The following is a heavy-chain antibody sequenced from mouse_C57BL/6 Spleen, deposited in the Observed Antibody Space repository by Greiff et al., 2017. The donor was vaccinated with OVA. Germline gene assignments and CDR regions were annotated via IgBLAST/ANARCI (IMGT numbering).Heavy chain of an antibody. Sequence: QVQLQQSGAELVRPGASVTLSCKASGYTFTDYEMHWVKQTPVHGLEWIGAIDPETGGTAYNQKFKGKAILTADKSSSTAYMELRSLTSEDSAVYYCTRSGPPWFAYWGKGTLVTVSA. CDR2: IDPETGGT. J-gene: IGHJ3*01. V-gene: IGHV1-15*01. CDR3: TRSGPPWFAY. D-gene: IGHD3-1*01. CDR1: GYTFTDYE.